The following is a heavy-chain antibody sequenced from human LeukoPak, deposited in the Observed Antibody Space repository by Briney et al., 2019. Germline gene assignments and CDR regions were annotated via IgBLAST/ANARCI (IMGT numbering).Heavy chain of an antibody. CDR2: IIENDGGT. CDR3: VKQYVDI. J-gene: IGHJ5*02. CDR1: GFAFRDYA. Sequence: GGSLRLSCTASGFAFRDYAMNWVRQAPGEGLEWVSSIIENDGGTSYADSVKGRFTISRDNSRDTLYLQMNSLSDEDTAVYYCVKQYVDIWGQGTLVIVSS. V-gene: IGHV3-23*01.